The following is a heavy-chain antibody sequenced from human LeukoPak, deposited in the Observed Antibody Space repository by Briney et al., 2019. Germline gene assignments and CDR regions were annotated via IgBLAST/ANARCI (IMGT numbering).Heavy chain of an antibody. J-gene: IGHJ4*02. CDR3: ARVWYDRYIDY. D-gene: IGHD3-16*01. Sequence: SETLSLTCAVYGGSFSGYYWSWIRQPPGKGLEWIGEINHSGSTNYNPSLKSRVTISVDTSKNQFSLKLSSVTAADTAVYYCARVWYDRYIDYWGQGTLVTVSS. CDR1: GGSFSGYY. CDR2: INHSGST. V-gene: IGHV4-34*01.